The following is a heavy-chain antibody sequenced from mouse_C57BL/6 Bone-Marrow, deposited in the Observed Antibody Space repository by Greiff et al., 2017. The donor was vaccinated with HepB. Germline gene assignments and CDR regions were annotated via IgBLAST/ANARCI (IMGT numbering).Heavy chain of an antibody. V-gene: IGHV2-2*01. CDR1: GFSLTSYG. CDR3: ARNAHFYYYGSSYSFAY. CDR2: IWSGGST. Sequence: QVQLKESGPGLVQPSQSLSITCTASGFSLTSYGVHWVRQSPGKGLEWLGVIWSGGSTDYNAAFISRLSISKDNSKSQVFFKMNSPQADDTAIYYCARNAHFYYYGSSYSFAYWGQGTLVTVSA. J-gene: IGHJ3*01. D-gene: IGHD1-1*01.